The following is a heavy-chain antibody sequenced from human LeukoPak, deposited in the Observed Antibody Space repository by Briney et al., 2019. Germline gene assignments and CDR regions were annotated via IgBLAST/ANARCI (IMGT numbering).Heavy chain of an antibody. J-gene: IGHJ6*02. V-gene: IGHV3-23*01. CDR3: AKAPLQDSYYYYGMDV. CDR2: TGGSGGNT. Sequence: GGSLRLSCAASGFTFTSYAMSWVRQAPGMGLEWVSATGGSGGNTYYADSVKGRFTISRDNSKNTLYLQMNSLRAEDTAVYYCAKAPLQDSYYYYGMDVWGQGTTVTASS. D-gene: IGHD4-11*01. CDR1: GFTFTSYA.